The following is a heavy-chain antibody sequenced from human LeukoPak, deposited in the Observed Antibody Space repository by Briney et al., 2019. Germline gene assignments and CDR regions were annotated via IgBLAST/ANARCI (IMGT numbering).Heavy chain of an antibody. CDR3: AKDIWRRTQMATKIDY. CDR2: IRYGGSNK. D-gene: IGHD5-24*01. J-gene: IGHJ4*02. CDR1: GFTFSSYG. Sequence: GGSMRLSXAASGFTFSSYGMHWVRQAPGKGLEWVAFIRYGGSNKYYADSVKGRFTISRDNFKNTLYLQMNRLRAEDTAVYYCAKDIWRRTQMATKIDYWGQGTLVTVSS. V-gene: IGHV3-30*02.